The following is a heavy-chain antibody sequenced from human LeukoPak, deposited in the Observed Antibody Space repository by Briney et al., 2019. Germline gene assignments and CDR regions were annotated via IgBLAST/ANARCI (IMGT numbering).Heavy chain of an antibody. V-gene: IGHV3-30*18. Sequence: PGRSLRLSCAASGFTFSSYGMHWVRQAPGKGLEWVAVISYDGSNKYYADSVKGRFTISRDNSKNTLYLQMNSLRAEDTAVYYCAKSVLTGYYTGAFDIWGQGTMVTVSS. D-gene: IGHD3-9*01. J-gene: IGHJ3*02. CDR1: GFTFSSYG. CDR2: ISYDGSNK. CDR3: AKSVLTGYYTGAFDI.